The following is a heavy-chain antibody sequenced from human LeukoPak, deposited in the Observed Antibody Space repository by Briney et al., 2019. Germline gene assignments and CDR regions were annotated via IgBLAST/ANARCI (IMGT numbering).Heavy chain of an antibody. CDR2: INPSGGST. D-gene: IGHD4-17*01. Sequence: ASVKVSCKSSGYTFTGYYIHWVRQAPGQGLEWMGIINPSGGSTSYAQKFQGRVTMTRDTSTSTVYMELSSLRSEDTAVYYCARDGPYGDYASYFDYWGQGTLVTVSS. CDR3: ARDGPYGDYASYFDY. V-gene: IGHV1-46*01. J-gene: IGHJ4*02. CDR1: GYTFTGYY.